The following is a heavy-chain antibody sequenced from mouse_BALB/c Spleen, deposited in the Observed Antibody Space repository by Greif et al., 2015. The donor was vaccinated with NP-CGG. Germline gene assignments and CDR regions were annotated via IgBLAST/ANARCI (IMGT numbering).Heavy chain of an antibody. CDR2: IDPYDSET. V-gene: IGHV1-52*01. D-gene: IGHD2-12*01. CDR3: ARSVYAPRYWYFDV. CDR1: GYTFTSYW. J-gene: IGHJ1*01. Sequence: QVQLQQSGAELVRTGASVKLSCKASGYTFTSYWMNWVKQRPEQGLEWIGRIDPYDSETHYNQKFKDKAILTVDKSSSAASMQLSSLTSEDSAVYSCARSVYAPRYWYFDVWGAGATVTVSS.